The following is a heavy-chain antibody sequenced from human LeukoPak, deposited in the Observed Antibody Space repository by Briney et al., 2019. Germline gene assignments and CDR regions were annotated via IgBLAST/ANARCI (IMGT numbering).Heavy chain of an antibody. V-gene: IGHV3-21*01. CDR1: GFNFSSYS. CDR3: ARESSGYFY. J-gene: IGHJ4*02. CDR2: ISSSSSFR. D-gene: IGHD3-22*01. Sequence: GSLRLSCAASGFNFSSYSMNWVRQAPGKGLEWVSSISSSSSFRYYADSVKGRFTTSRDNAKNSLYLQMNSLRAEDTAVYYCARESSGYFYWGQGTLVTVSS.